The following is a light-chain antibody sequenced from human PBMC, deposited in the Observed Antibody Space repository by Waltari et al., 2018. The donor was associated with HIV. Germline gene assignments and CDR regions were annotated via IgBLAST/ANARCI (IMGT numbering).Light chain of an antibody. CDR2: ENT. Sequence: NFMLTQPHSVSESPGKTVTISCTRSFGRLASNYVQWYQQRPGSVPTPIIYENTQRPSGVPDRFSASIDSSSNSASLTISELKAEDEADYYCQSYDDTSYVFGAGTKVTVL. V-gene: IGLV6-57*04. J-gene: IGLJ1*01. CDR1: FGRLASNY. CDR3: QSYDDTSYV.